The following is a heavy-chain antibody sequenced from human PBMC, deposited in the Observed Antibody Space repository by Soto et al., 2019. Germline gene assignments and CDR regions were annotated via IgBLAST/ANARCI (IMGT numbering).Heavy chain of an antibody. J-gene: IGHJ5*02. CDR2: IIPIFGTA. V-gene: IGHV1-69*01. CDR1: GGTFSSYA. D-gene: IGHD3-10*01. Sequence: QVQLVQSGAEVKKPGSSVKVSCKASGGTFSSYAISWVRQAPGQGLEWMGGIIPIFGTANYAQKFQGRVTITADESTSTAYMELSSLRSEDTAVYYCARRGRYYGSGSCYNDWFDPWGQGTLVTVSS. CDR3: ARRGRYYGSGSCYNDWFDP.